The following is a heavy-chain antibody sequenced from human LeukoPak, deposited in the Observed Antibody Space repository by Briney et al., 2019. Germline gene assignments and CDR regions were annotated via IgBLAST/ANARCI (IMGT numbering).Heavy chain of an antibody. Sequence: GGSLRLSCAASGFTFSSYSMNWVRQAPGKGLEWVSSISSSSSYIYYADSVKGRFTISRDNAKNSLYLQMNSLRAEDTAVYYCARVSPLRFLEWSLFDYWGQGTLVTVSS. CDR2: ISSSSSYI. CDR3: ARVSPLRFLEWSLFDY. CDR1: GFTFSSYS. V-gene: IGHV3-21*01. J-gene: IGHJ4*02. D-gene: IGHD3-3*01.